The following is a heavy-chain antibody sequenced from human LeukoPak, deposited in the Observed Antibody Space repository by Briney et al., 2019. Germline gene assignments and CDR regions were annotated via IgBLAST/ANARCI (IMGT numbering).Heavy chain of an antibody. J-gene: IGHJ4*02. V-gene: IGHV4-59*10. D-gene: IGHD1-26*01. CDR1: GGSFSGYY. CDR2: IYTSGST. CDR3: ARGRGE. Sequence: PSETLSLACAVYGGSFSGYYWSWIRQPAGKGLEWIGRIYTSGSTNYNPSLKSRVTMSVDTSKNQFSLKLSSVTAADTAVYYCARGRGEWGQGTLVTVSS.